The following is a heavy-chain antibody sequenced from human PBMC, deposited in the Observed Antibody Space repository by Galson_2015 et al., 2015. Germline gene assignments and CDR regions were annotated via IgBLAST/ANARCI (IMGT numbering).Heavy chain of an antibody. Sequence: SLRLSCAASGFTFSSYSMNWVRQAPGKGLEWVSYISSSSSTIYYADSVKGRFTISRDNAKNSLYLQMNSLRDEDTAVYYCARDLSFYGSGSRGGDYWGQGPLVTVSS. D-gene: IGHD3-10*01. CDR3: ARDLSFYGSGSRGGDY. V-gene: IGHV3-48*02. CDR1: GFTFSSYS. J-gene: IGHJ4*02. CDR2: ISSSSSTI.